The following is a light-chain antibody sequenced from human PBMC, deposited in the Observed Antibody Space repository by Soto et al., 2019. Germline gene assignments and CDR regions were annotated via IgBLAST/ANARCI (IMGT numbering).Light chain of an antibody. J-gene: IGLJ2*01. V-gene: IGLV2-23*01. CDR1: SSDVGSYNV. Sequence: QSALTQPASVSGSPGQSITISCTGTSSDVGSYNVVSWYQQHPGKAPKLMIYEGLYRPSGVSNRFSGSKSGNTASLTISGLQAEDEADYYCCTYAGSGVVFGGGTKLTVL. CDR2: EGL. CDR3: CTYAGSGVV.